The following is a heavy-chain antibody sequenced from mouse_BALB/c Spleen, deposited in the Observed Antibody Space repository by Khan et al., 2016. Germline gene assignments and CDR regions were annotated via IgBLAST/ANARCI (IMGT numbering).Heavy chain of an antibody. CDR2: IDPENGDT. CDR1: GFNIKDYY. Sequence: VQLQQSGAELVRSGASVKLSCTATGFNIKDYYMHWVKQRPEQGLEWIGWIDPENGDTEYAPKFQGKATMTAVTSSNTAYLQLSSLTSEDTAVYYCHACDYNAMDYWGQGTSVTVTS. J-gene: IGHJ4*01. V-gene: IGHV14-4*02. CDR3: HACDYNAMDY.